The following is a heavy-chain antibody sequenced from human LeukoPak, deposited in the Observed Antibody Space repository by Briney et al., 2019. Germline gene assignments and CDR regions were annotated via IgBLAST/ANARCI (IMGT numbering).Heavy chain of an antibody. J-gene: IGHJ6*03. Sequence: SVKVSCKASGGTFSSYAINWVRQAPGQGPEWMGGIIPVLDTPIYAQKFQGRVTITADESTSTAYMELSSLRSEDTAVYYCARGDRPADPQERLYYYYMDVWGKGTTVTVSS. CDR2: IIPVLDTP. CDR1: GGTFSSYA. CDR3: ARGDRPADPQERLYYYYMDV. D-gene: IGHD2-2*01. V-gene: IGHV1-69*13.